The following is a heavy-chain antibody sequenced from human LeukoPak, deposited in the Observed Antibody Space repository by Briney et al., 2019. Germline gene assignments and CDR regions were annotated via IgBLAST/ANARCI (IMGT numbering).Heavy chain of an antibody. CDR1: GFTFADHA. CDR2: INWDATRI. Sequence: GGALRLSCAASGFTFADHAMYWVRQAPGKGLEWVSGINWDATRIGYAEAVKGRFTISRDSAKKSLYLQMNSLRAEDTLLYYCARASYYYDTTGLGVFDIWGQGALVTVSS. J-gene: IGHJ3*02. D-gene: IGHD3-22*01. V-gene: IGHV3-9*01. CDR3: ARASYYYDTTGLGVFDI.